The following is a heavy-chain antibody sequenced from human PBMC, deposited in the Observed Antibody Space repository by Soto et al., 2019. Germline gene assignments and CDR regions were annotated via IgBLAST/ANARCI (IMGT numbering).Heavy chain of an antibody. CDR2: INPDGSAT. V-gene: IGHV3-74*01. Sequence: GGSLRLSCAASGFTFSNYGMHWVRQAPGKGLAWVSRINPDGSATNYADSVKGRFTISRDNAKNTLYLQMNSLRAEDTAVFYCGRGGSDSPMAPGYWGQGTLVTVSS. J-gene: IGHJ4*02. CDR1: GFTFSNYG. CDR3: GRGGSDSPMAPGY. D-gene: IGHD5-18*01.